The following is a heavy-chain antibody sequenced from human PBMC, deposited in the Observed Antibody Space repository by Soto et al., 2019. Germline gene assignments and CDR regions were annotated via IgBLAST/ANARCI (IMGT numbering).Heavy chain of an antibody. CDR1: GFSISSSNW. Sequence: PSETLSLTCAVSGFSISSSNWWSWVRQPPGKGLEWIGEIYHSGSTNYNPSLKSRVTISVDKSKNQFSLKLSSVTAADTAVYYCARGRKSRGFGESPHYYYGMDVWGQGTTVTVSS. V-gene: IGHV4-4*02. J-gene: IGHJ6*02. CDR2: IYHSGST. D-gene: IGHD3-10*01. CDR3: ARGRKSRGFGESPHYYYGMDV.